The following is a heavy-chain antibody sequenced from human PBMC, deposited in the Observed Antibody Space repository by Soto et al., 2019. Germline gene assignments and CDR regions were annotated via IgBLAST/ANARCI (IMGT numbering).Heavy chain of an antibody. D-gene: IGHD3-22*01. CDR3: ASAFLLNSSGYYYFDS. CDR2: IHYRGTV. J-gene: IGHJ4*02. CDR1: GGSVGSNNW. V-gene: IGHV4-4*02. Sequence: PSETLSLTCAVSGGSVGSNNWWGWVRQPPGQGLEGMGEIHYRGTVNYNPTLESRVAMSIDTSKNHVSLSLLSVTAADTAVYYCASAFLLNSSGYYYFDSWGQGTLVTVSS.